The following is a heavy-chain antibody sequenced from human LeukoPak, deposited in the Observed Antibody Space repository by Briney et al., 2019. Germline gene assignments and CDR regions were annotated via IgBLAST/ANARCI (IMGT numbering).Heavy chain of an antibody. CDR1: GYTFTSYY. V-gene: IGHV1-46*01. CDR3: AGEMATEYYFDY. J-gene: IGHJ4*02. D-gene: IGHD5-24*01. CDR2: INPSGGST. Sequence: ASVKVSCKASGYTFTSYYMHWVRQAPGQGLEWMGIINPSGGSTSYAQKFQGRVTMTRDTSTSTVYMELSSLRSEDTAVYYCAGEMATEYYFDYWGQGTLVTVSS.